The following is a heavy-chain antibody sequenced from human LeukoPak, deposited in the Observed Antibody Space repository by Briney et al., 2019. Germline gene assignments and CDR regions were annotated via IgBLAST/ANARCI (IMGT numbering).Heavy chain of an antibody. CDR3: ARYQRYCSGGSCYSMAFDY. CDR1: GGSISSGGYY. CDR2: IYYNGRT. V-gene: IGHV4-30-4*08. D-gene: IGHD2-15*01. J-gene: IGHJ4*02. Sequence: PSETLSLTCTVSGGSISSGGYYWSWIRQPPGKALEWIGYIYYNGRTYYNPSLKSRVTISVDTSKNQFSLKLSSLTAADTAVYYCARYQRYCSGGSCYSMAFDYWGQGTLVTVSS.